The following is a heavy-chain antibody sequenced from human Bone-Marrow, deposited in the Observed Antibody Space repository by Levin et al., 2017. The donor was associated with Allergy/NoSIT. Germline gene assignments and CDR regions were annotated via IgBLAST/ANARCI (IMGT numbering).Heavy chain of an antibody. Sequence: PGGSLRLSCAASGFTFNNVWMSWVRQAPGKGLEWVGRIKRTNQGATPDYPAPVKGRFAISRDDSKNMLYLEMNSLKTEDTAVYYCTTAAYDFWSGSTPEDYWGQGALVTVSS. CDR1: GFTFNNVW. CDR3: TTAAYDFWSGSTPEDY. J-gene: IGHJ4*02. V-gene: IGHV3-15*01. D-gene: IGHD3-3*01. CDR2: IKRTNQGATP.